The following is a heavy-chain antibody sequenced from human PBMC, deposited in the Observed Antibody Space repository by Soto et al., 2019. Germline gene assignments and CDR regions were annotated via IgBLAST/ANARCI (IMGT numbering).Heavy chain of an antibody. V-gene: IGHV3-23*01. J-gene: IGHJ1*01. CDR1: GFTFSSDA. Sequence: WGSLRLSCAASGFTFSSDAMSWVRQAPGKGLEWVSAISGSGGSTYYADSVKGRFTISRDNSKNTLYLQMNSLRAEDTAVYYCAKKGIPQWMVLEDQTFQHWCQGTLVTGFS. CDR2: ISGSGGST. D-gene: IGHD6-19*01. CDR3: AKKGIPQWMVLEDQTFQH.